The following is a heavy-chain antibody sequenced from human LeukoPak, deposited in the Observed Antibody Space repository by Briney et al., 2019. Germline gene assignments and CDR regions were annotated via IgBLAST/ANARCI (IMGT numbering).Heavy chain of an antibody. CDR2: INHSGST. CDR3: ARFAVAGTQYYYYYYMDV. V-gene: IGHV4-34*01. Sequence: SETLSLTCAVYGGSFSGDYWSWIRQPPGKGLEWIGEINHSGSTNYNPSLKSRVTISVDTSKNQFSLKLSSVTAADTAVYYCARFAVAGTQYYYYYYMDVWGKGTTVTVSS. D-gene: IGHD6-19*01. CDR1: GGSFSGDY. J-gene: IGHJ6*03.